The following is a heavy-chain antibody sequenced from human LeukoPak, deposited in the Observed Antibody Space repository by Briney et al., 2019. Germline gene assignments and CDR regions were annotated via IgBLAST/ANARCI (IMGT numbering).Heavy chain of an antibody. CDR2: IWYDGSNK. D-gene: IGHD6-6*01. J-gene: IGHJ6*03. V-gene: IGHV3-33*01. Sequence: GRSLRLSCAASGFTFSSYGMHWVRQAPGKGLEWVAVIWYDGSNKYYADSVKGRFTISRDNSKNTLYLQMNSLRAEDTAVYYCARWQYSSSLYHMDVWGKGTTVIVSS. CDR3: ARWQYSSSLYHMDV. CDR1: GFTFSSYG.